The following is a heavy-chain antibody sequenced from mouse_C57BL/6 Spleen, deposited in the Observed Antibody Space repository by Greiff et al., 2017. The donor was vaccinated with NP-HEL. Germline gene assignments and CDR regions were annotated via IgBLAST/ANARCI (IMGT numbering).Heavy chain of an antibody. V-gene: IGHV1-22*01. Sequence: VQLQQSGPELVKPGASVKMSCKASGYTFTDYNMHWVKQSHGKSLEWIGYINPNNGGTSYNQKFKGKATLTVNKYSSTAYMELRSLTSEDSAVYYCARDYYYGSITDYAMDYWGQGTSVTVSS. CDR1: GYTFTDYN. CDR2: INPNNGGT. CDR3: ARDYYYGSITDYAMDY. J-gene: IGHJ4*01. D-gene: IGHD1-1*01.